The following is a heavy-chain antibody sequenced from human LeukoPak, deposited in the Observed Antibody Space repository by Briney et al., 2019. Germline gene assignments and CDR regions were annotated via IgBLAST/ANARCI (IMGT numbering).Heavy chain of an antibody. D-gene: IGHD6-19*01. V-gene: IGHV1-2*02. CDR3: ARGREVAGTVGY. CDR1: GYTFTAYY. J-gene: IGHJ4*01. Sequence: ASVKVPCKASGYTFTAYYTHWVRQAPGQGLEWIGWINTISGGTNYAQKFQGRVTMTRDTSISTAYMELSRLTSDDTAVYYCARGREVAGTVGYWGHGTLVTVSS. CDR2: INTISGGT.